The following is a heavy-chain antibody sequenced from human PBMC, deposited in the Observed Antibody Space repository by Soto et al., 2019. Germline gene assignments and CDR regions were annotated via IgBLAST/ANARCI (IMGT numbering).Heavy chain of an antibody. CDR3: ARAVTGTGEVDYYYYGMDV. J-gene: IGHJ6*02. Sequence: PSETLSLTCTVSGGSISSGDYYWSWIRQPPGKGLEWIGYIYYSGSTYYNPSLKSRVTISVDTSKNQFSLKLSPVTAADTAVCYCARAVTGTGEVDYYYYGMDVWGQGTTVTVSS. D-gene: IGHD1-7*01. CDR1: GGSISSGDYY. CDR2: IYYSGST. V-gene: IGHV4-30-4*01.